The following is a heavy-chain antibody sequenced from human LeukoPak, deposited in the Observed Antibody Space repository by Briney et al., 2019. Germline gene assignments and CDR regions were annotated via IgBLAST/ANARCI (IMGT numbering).Heavy chain of an antibody. CDR3: AARWGYNGFDI. D-gene: IGHD5-18*01. J-gene: IGHJ3*02. Sequence: GTSLRLSCAASGFIVSSNHMSWVRQAPGKGLEWVSVIYSGGGTYYADSVKGRFTISRDKSKNTLYLQMNSLRAEDTALFYCAARWGYNGFDIWGQGTMVAVSS. CDR2: IYSGGGT. CDR1: GFIVSSNH. V-gene: IGHV3-53*01.